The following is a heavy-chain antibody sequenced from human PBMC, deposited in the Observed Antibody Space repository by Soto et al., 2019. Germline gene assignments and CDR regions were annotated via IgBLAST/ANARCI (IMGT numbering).Heavy chain of an antibody. J-gene: IGHJ6*02. CDR1: GASMSSGGYY. CDR2: IYYSGST. V-gene: IGHV4-31*03. CDR3: ARAWGNDYYGSGIVGYYYYGMDV. Sequence: PSETLSLTCTVSGASMSSGGYYWTWIRQSPGKGLEWIGYIYYSGSTYYNPSLESRVAISLDTSRSQFSLTLHSVTAADTAMYYCARAWGNDYYGSGIVGYYYYGMDVWGQGTTVTVSS. D-gene: IGHD3-10*01.